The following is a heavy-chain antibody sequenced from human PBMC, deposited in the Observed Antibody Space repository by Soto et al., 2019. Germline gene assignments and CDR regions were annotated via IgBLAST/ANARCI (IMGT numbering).Heavy chain of an antibody. D-gene: IGHD5-18*01. J-gene: IGHJ4*02. CDR3: ARDRGLDSYGNFDY. CDR2: ISAYNGNT. V-gene: IGHV1-18*04. CDR1: GYTFTSYG. Sequence: ASVKVSCKASGYTFTSYGISWVRQAPGQGLEWMGWISAYNGNTNYAQKLQGRVTMTTDTSTSTAYMELRSLRSDATAVYYCARDRGLDSYGNFDYWGQGTLVTVSS.